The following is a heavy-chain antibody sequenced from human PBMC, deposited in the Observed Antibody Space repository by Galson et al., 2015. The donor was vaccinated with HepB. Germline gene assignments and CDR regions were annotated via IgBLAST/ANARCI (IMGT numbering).Heavy chain of an antibody. CDR2: ISSSSSTI. J-gene: IGHJ6*02. V-gene: IGHV3-48*01. Sequence: SLRLSCAASGFTFSSYSMNWVRQAPGKGLEWVSYISSSSSTIYYADSVKGRFTISRDNAKNSLYLQMNSLRAEDTAVYYCARDPAQQIYYYGMDVWGQGTTVTVSS. CDR3: ARDPAQQIYYYGMDV. D-gene: IGHD6-13*01. CDR1: GFTFSSYS.